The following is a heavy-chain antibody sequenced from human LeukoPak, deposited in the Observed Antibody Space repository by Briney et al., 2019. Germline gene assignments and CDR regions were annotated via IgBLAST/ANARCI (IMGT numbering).Heavy chain of an antibody. CDR3: ARVLLSGYDRPIDF. CDR2: ISSSAGSI. J-gene: IGHJ4*02. CDR1: GFTFSSYE. V-gene: IGHV3-48*03. D-gene: IGHD5-12*01. Sequence: PGGSLRLSCAASGFTFSSYEMNWVRQAPGKRLEWVSYISSSAGSIYHADSVKDRFSVSRDNAKNSLYLQMTSLRAEDTGIYYCARVLLSGYDRPIDFWGQGTLVTVSS.